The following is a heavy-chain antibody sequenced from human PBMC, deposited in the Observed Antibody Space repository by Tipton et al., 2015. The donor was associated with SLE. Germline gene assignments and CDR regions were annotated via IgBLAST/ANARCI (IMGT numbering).Heavy chain of an antibody. CDR3: ARHMTTVPPFDR. V-gene: IGHV4-59*08. J-gene: IGHJ2*01. Sequence: LRLSCTVSGGSISSYYWPWIRHPPGKGLEWIGYIYYSGSTNYNPSLKSRVTISVDTSKNQFSLKLSSVTAADTAVYYCARHMTTVPPFDRWGRGTLVTVSS. CDR2: IYYSGST. CDR1: GGSISSYY. D-gene: IGHD4-17*01.